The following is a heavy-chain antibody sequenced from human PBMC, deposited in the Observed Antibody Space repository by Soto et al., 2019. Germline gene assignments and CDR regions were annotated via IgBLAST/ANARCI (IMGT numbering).Heavy chain of an antibody. CDR1: GGSIRTYY. CDR2: ISYLGNT. J-gene: IGHJ3*02. V-gene: IGHV4-59*01. Sequence: SETLSLTCSVSGGSIRTYYWSWFRQPPGKGLEWIGYISYLGNTNYNPSLKSRVTISVDKPKNQFSLKLDSVTAADTAIYYFESEGARRAPINIWGPGTRVTVSS. D-gene: IGHD2-21*01. CDR3: ESEGARRAPINI.